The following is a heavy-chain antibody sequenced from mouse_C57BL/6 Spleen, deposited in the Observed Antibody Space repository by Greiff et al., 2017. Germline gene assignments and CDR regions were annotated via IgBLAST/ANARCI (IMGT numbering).Heavy chain of an antibody. Sequence: QVQLQQPGAELVKPGASVKLSCKASGYTFTSYWMHWVKQRPGQGLEWIGMIHPNSGSTNYNEKFKSKATLTVDKSSSTAYMQLSSLTSEESAVYYCARGIYYYYDGFAYGGQGTLVTVSA. CDR2: IHPNSGST. D-gene: IGHD2-4*01. J-gene: IGHJ3*01. V-gene: IGHV1-64*01. CDR1: GYTFTSYW. CDR3: ARGIYYYYDGFAY.